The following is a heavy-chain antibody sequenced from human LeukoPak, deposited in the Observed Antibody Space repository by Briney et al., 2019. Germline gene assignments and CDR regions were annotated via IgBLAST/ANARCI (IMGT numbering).Heavy chain of an antibody. V-gene: IGHV3-11*01. Sequence: GGSLRLSCTGSGFTFSSNDMSWVRQPPGKGLEWVSYISSSGSTIYYADSVKGRFTISRDNAKNSLYLQMNSLRAEDTAVYYCTGYCSGGSCFTAGYWGQGTLVTVSS. D-gene: IGHD2-15*01. CDR1: GFTFSSND. J-gene: IGHJ4*02. CDR3: TGYCSGGSCFTAGY. CDR2: ISSSGSTI.